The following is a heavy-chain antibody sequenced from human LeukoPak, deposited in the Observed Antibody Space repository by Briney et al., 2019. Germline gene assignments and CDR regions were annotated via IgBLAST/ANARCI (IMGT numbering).Heavy chain of an antibody. CDR3: ARLGGSGGPRDY. CDR1: GYSLTNYW. Sequence: GESLKISCKGSGYSLTNYWISWARQMPGKGLEWMGRIDPSDSYTNYSPSLQGHVTISADKSISTVYLQWSSLKASDTAMYYWARLGGSGGPRDYWGQEPLAPVS. J-gene: IGHJ4*02. D-gene: IGHD3-10*01. CDR2: IDPSDSYT. V-gene: IGHV5-10-1*01.